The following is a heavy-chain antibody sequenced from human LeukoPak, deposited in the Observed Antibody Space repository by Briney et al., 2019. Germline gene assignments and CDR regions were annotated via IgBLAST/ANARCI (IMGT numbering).Heavy chain of an antibody. V-gene: IGHV4-59*01. CDR2: IYYSGST. Sequence: SETLSLTCTVSGGSISSYYWSWIRQPPGKGLEWIGYIYYSGSTNYNPSLKSRVTISVDMSKNQFSLKLSSVTAADTAVYYCARENRIAARHDAFDIWGQGTMVTVSS. D-gene: IGHD6-6*01. CDR1: GGSISSYY. CDR3: ARENRIAARHDAFDI. J-gene: IGHJ3*02.